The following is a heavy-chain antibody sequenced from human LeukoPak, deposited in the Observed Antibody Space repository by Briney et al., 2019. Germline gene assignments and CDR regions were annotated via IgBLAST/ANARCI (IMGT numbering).Heavy chain of an antibody. V-gene: IGHV3-64*04. Sequence: GGSLRLSCLGSGFTFSWYGMNWVRQAPGRGLEYVSAISKNGGNTYYVDSVKGRFTISRDNSKNTLYLQMNSLRAEDTAVYYCARDHYASGSYYHDYWGQGTLVTVSS. J-gene: IGHJ4*02. CDR2: ISKNGGNT. D-gene: IGHD3-10*01. CDR3: ARDHYASGSYYHDY. CDR1: GFTFSWYG.